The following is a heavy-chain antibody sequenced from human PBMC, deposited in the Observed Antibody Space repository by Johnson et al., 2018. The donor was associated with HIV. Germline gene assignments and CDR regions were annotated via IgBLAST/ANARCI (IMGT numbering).Heavy chain of an antibody. D-gene: IGHD2/OR15-2a*01. J-gene: IGHJ3*02. CDR3: ARAFDPRAFDI. CDR2: INWNGGST. Sequence: EKLVESGGGVVQPGRSLRLSCAASGFTFSSYAMHWVRQAPGKGLEWVCSINWNGGSTSYADSGKGRFTISRDNAKNSLYLQMNSLRAEDTAVYYCARAFDPRAFDIWGQGTMVTVSS. CDR1: GFTFSSYA. V-gene: IGHV3-20*04.